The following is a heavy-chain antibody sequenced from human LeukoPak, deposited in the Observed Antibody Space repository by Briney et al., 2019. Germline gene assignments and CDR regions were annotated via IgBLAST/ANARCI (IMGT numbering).Heavy chain of an antibody. CDR2: INSNSGGT. V-gene: IGHV1-2*06. J-gene: IGHJ4*02. CDR3: ARGGSGNSPDY. CDR1: GYTFIGYS. D-gene: IGHD1-26*01. Sequence: ASVKVSCKATGYTFIGYSLHWVRQAPGQGLEWTGRINSNSGGTNYAQKFQGRVTMTRDTSVSMAYMELSSLTSDDTAIYYCARGGSGNSPDYWGQGTLVTVSS.